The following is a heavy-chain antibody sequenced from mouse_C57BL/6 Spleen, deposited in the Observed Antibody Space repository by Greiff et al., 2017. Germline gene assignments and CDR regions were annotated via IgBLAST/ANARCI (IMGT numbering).Heavy chain of an antibody. V-gene: IGHV1-62-2*01. CDR1: GYTFTEYT. J-gene: IGHJ4*01. CDR3: ARHERYDYDEDAMDY. D-gene: IGHD2-4*01. CDR2: FYPGSGSI. Sequence: QVQLQQSGAELVKPGASVKLSCKASGYTFTEYTIHWVKQRSGQGLEWIGWFYPGSGSIKYNEKFKDNAPLTADKSASTFYMELSRLTSEDSAVYFCARHERYDYDEDAMDYWGQGTSVTVSS.